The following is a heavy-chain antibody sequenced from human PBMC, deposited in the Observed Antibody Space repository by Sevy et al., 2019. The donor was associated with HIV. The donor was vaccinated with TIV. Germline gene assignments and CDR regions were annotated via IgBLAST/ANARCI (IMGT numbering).Heavy chain of an antibody. CDR1: GYTFSSHD. D-gene: IGHD1-7*01. Sequence: ASVKVSCKTSGYTFSSHDINWVRQAPGQGLEWMGWMNPNNGNTGYVQKFQDRVTMTRDSYLATAYMELRGLTSDDTAVYYCARDPSGNYLTPHYRDYYGLDVWGQGTAVTVSS. J-gene: IGHJ6*02. CDR2: MNPNNGNT. CDR3: ARDPSGNYLTPHYRDYYGLDV. V-gene: IGHV1-8*01.